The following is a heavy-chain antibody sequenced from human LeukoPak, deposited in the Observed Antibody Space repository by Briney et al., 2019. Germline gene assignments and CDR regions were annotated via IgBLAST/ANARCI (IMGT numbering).Heavy chain of an antibody. V-gene: IGHV4-4*02. CDR2: IYHSGST. CDR1: GGSISSSNW. D-gene: IGHD6-13*01. CDR3: ARTYSSSASDAFDI. J-gene: IGHJ3*02. Sequence: PSETLSLTCAVSGGSISSSNWWSWVRQPPGKGLEWIGEIYHSGSTDYNPSLKSRVTISVDKSKNQFSLKLSSVTAADTAVYYCARTYSSSASDAFDIWGQGTMVTVSS.